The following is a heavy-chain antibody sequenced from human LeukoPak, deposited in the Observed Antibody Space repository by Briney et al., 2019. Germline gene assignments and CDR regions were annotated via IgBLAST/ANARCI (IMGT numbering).Heavy chain of an antibody. J-gene: IGHJ4*02. V-gene: IGHV4-59*01. CDR3: ARVTGYVIEDYFDY. CDR2: IYYSGCT. CDR1: GGSISSYY. Sequence: SETLSLTCTVSGGSISSYYWSWIRQPPGKGLEWIGYIYYSGCTNYNPSFKSRVTISVDTSKNQFSLKLRSVTAADTAVYYCARVTGYVIEDYFDYWGQGTLVTVSS. D-gene: IGHD3-22*01.